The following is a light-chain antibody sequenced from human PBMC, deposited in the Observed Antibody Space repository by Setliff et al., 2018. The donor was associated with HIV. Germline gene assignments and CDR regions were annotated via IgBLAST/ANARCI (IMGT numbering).Light chain of an antibody. CDR3: CSYAGSYTYV. Sequence: QPALTQPRSVSGSPGQSVTISCTGTSSDVGTYKYVSWYQQHPGKAPKLMIYDVTKRPSGVPDGFSGSKSGNTASLTISGLQAEDEADYYCCSYAGSYTYVFGTGTRSPS. V-gene: IGLV2-11*01. CDR2: DVT. J-gene: IGLJ1*01. CDR1: SSDVGTYKY.